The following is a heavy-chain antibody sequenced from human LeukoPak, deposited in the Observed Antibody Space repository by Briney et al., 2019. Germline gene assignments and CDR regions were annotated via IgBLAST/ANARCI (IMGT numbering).Heavy chain of an antibody. D-gene: IGHD6-19*01. V-gene: IGHV3-15*01. CDR3: TTESSGSCPF. Sequence: PGGSLRLSCAASGITFINAWMTWVRQAPGKGLEWVGRIYRSSNGETTDYGAPVKGRFTMSRDDSKNTLYLHMNSLKTEDTAVCYCTTESSGSCPFWGQGTLVTVSS. CDR2: IYRSSNGETT. J-gene: IGHJ4*02. CDR1: GITFINAW.